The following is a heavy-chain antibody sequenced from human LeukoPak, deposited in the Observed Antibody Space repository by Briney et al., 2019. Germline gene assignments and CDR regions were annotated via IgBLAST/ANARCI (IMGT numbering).Heavy chain of an antibody. D-gene: IGHD2-15*01. V-gene: IGHV5-51*01. CDR1: GYSFSTYW. CDR2: INAADSDT. J-gene: IGHJ4*02. Sequence: GESLKISCKGSGYSFSTYWIGWVRQMPGKGLEWMGLINAADSDTRYSPSFQGQVLISVDKSISTAYLQWGNLKATDTAFYYCARVPCTGSSCSRTFDYWGQGTLVTVYS. CDR3: ARVPCTGSSCSRTFDY.